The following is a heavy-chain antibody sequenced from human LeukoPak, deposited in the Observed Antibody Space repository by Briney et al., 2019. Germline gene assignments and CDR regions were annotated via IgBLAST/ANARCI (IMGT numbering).Heavy chain of an antibody. D-gene: IGHD1-26*01. V-gene: IGHV4-59*01. CDR3: ARDPSGP. J-gene: IGHJ5*02. CDR1: GGSISSYY. Sequence: MPSETLSLTCTVSGGSISSYYWSWIRQPPGKGLEWIGYIYYSGSTNYNPSLKSRVTISVDTSKNQFSLKLSSVTAADTAVYYYARDPSGPWGQGTLVTVSS. CDR2: IYYSGST.